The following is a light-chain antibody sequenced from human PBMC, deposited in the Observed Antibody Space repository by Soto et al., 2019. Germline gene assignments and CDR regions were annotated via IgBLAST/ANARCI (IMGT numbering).Light chain of an antibody. CDR2: GAS. CDR1: QSVSSSY. J-gene: IGKJ1*01. Sequence: EIVLTQSPGALSLSPGERATLSCGASQSVSSSYLAWYQQKPGQAPRLLIYGASPRATGIQDRFSGRGSGTDFTLTISRLEPEEFAVYYCQQYGSSPRTFGQGTKVEIK. V-gene: IGKV3-20*01. CDR3: QQYGSSPRT.